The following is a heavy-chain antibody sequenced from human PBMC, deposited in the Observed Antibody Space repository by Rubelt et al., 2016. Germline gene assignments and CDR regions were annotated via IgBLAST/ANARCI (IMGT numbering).Heavy chain of an antibody. V-gene: IGHV1-18*01. CDR2: IRAYNGNT. Sequence: QVQLVQSGAEVKKPGASVKVSCKASGYTFTSYGISWVRQAPGQGLEWMGWIRAYNGNTNYAQKLRGRVTMTTDTSTGTAYMELRSLRSDDTAVYYCAADIDIRGYFDYWGQGTLVTVSS. D-gene: IGHD1-26*01. CDR3: AADIDIRGYFDY. J-gene: IGHJ4*02. CDR1: GYTFTSYG.